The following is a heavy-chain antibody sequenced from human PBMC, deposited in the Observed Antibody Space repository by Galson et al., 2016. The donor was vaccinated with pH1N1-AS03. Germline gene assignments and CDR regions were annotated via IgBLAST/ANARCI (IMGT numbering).Heavy chain of an antibody. Sequence: SLRLSCAASGFSFSNAGMSWVRQAPGKGLEWVGRIKSKTDGETTDYAAPVKGRFTISRDDLKNTLYLQMNSLKTEDTAVYYCATDLLSDTSGCYRIWGQGTMVTVSS. V-gene: IGHV3-15*01. CDR3: ATDLLSDTSGCYRI. CDR1: GFSFSNAG. D-gene: IGHD3-22*01. CDR2: IKSKTDGETT. J-gene: IGHJ3*02.